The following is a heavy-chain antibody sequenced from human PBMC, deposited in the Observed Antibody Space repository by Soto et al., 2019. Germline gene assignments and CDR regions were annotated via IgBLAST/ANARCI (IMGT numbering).Heavy chain of an antibody. CDR2: IKSKTDGGTT. CDR3: NTGDCSSTSCYYYYYYGMDV. CDR1: GFTFSNAW. J-gene: IGHJ6*02. V-gene: IGHV3-15*07. D-gene: IGHD2-2*01. Sequence: EVQLVESGGGLVKPGGSLRLSCAASGFTFSNAWMNWVRQAPGKGLEWVGRIKSKTDGGTTDYAAPVKGRFTISRDDSQAKLYLQMNSLQTEGTDVYYCNTGDCSSTSCYYYYYYGMDVWGQGTTVTVSS.